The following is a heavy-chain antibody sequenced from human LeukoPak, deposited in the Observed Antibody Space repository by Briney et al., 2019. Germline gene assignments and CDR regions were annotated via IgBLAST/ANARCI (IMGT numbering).Heavy chain of an antibody. D-gene: IGHD3-22*01. CDR2: ISPSGGGT. CDR3: AKDGHNYYYDSSGYYYRVYFDY. V-gene: IGHV1-46*01. Sequence: GASVKLSCKASGYSFSSYYLHWVRQAPGQGLEWMGVISPSGGGTTYAQKFQGRVTMTRDTSTSTVYMELSSLRSEDTAVYYCAKDGHNYYYDSSGYYYRVYFDYWGQGTLVTVSS. CDR1: GYSFSSYY. J-gene: IGHJ4*02.